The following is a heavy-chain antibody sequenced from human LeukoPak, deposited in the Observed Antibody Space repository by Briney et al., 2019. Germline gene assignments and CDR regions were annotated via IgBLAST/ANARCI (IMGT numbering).Heavy chain of an antibody. D-gene: IGHD3-22*01. Sequence: PGGSLRLSCAASGFTFSSYAMSWVRQAPGKGLEWVSTISGSGGRTYYADSVKGRFTISRDNAKNSLYLQMNSLRAEDTAVYYCARYYDSSGYYYWGQGTLVTVSS. CDR1: GFTFSSYA. CDR3: ARYYDSSGYYY. CDR2: ISGSGGRT. J-gene: IGHJ4*02. V-gene: IGHV3-23*01.